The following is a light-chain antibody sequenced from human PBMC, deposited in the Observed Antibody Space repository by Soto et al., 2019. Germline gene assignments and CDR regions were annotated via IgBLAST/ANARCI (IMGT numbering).Light chain of an antibody. CDR1: SSDVGGYNF. V-gene: IGLV2-14*01. CDR2: EVS. CDR3: SSFTRSRAYV. J-gene: IGLJ1*01. Sequence: QSALTQPASVSGSPGQSITISCTGISSDVGGYNFVSWYQQQSGKAPKLMIHEVSNRPSGVSNRFSGSKSGNTASLTISGLQAVDEADYYCSSFTRSRAYVFGSGSKVTVL.